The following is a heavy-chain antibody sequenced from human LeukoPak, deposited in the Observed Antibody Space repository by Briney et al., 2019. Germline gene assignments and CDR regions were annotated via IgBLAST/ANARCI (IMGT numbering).Heavy chain of an antibody. CDR1: GYGFTSYW. J-gene: IGHJ4*02. CDR3: AREIDYYGSGSYEN. Sequence: GESLKISFKGSGYGFTSYWIGWGRRMPGKGLEGMGIIYPGDSDTRYSPSFQGQVTISADKSISTAYLQWSSLKASDTAMYYCAREIDYYGSGSYENWGQGTLVTVSS. CDR2: IYPGDSDT. D-gene: IGHD3-10*01. V-gene: IGHV5-51*01.